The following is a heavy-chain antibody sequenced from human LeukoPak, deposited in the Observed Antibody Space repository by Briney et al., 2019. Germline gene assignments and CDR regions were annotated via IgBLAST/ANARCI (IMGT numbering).Heavy chain of an antibody. Sequence: ASVKVSCKASGYTFTGYYMHWVRQAPGQGLEWMGWINPNSGGTNYAQKFQGWVTMTRDTSISTAYMELSRLRSDDTAVYYCARGLITGDYYYYGMDVWGQGTTVTVSS. J-gene: IGHJ6*02. CDR1: GYTFTGYY. CDR3: ARGLITGDYYYYGMDV. D-gene: IGHD1-14*01. CDR2: INPNSGGT. V-gene: IGHV1-2*04.